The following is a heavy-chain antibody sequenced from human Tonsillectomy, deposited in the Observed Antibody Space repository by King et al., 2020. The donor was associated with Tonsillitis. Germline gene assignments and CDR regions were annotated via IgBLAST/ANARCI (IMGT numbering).Heavy chain of an antibody. CDR1: GYSFTNHW. CDR3: ASRPDAFDI. J-gene: IGHJ3*02. Sequence: QLVQSGAEVKKPGESLKISCKGSGYSFTNHWIGWVRQIPGKGLEWMGIIYPGDSHTRYSPSFQGQVTISADKSISATYLQWSSLKASDTAMYYCASRPDAFDIWGQGTMVTVSS. V-gene: IGHV5-51*01. CDR2: IYPGDSHT.